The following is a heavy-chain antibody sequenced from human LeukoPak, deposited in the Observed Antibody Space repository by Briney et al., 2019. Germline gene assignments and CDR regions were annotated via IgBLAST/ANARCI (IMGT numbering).Heavy chain of an antibody. CDR3: ARALGYCSGGSCSSGFDY. D-gene: IGHD2-15*01. CDR2: IIPIFGTA. V-gene: IGHV1-69*05. Sequence: ASVKVSCKASGGTFSSYAISWVRQAPGQGLEWMGGIIPIFGTANYAQKFQGRVTITTDESTSTAYMELSSLRSEDTAVYYCARALGYCSGGSCSSGFDYWDQGTLVTVSS. CDR1: GGTFSSYA. J-gene: IGHJ4*02.